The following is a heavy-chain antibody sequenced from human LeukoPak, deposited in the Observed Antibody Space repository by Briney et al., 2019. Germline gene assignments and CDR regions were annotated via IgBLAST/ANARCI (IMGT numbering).Heavy chain of an antibody. Sequence: GASVKVSCKTSGYTFANYGMHWVRQAPRQSLEWMGWINTGNGNTKSSQKFQDRVALTRDTSASTAYMELNSLSSEDTAVYYRARVPLSDSSGHYYPHWGQGTLVTVSS. CDR1: GYTFANYG. J-gene: IGHJ1*01. CDR3: ARVPLSDSSGHYYPH. V-gene: IGHV1-3*04. CDR2: INTGNGNT. D-gene: IGHD3-22*01.